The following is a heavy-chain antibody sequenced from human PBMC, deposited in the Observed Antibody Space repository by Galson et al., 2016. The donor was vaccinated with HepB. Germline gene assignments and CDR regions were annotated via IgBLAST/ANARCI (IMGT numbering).Heavy chain of an antibody. CDR1: EETFRKYG. CDR2: IIPLLGSA. CDR3: ARDIGYEGVLYGMGV. Sequence: SVKVSCKASEETFRKYGISWVRQAPGQGLEWMGGIIPLLGSAEYPPRAQGRVTITADASTNTAYMELRGLTSEDTAVYFCARDIGYEGVLYGMGVWGQGTTVTVSS. J-gene: IGHJ6*02. V-gene: IGHV1-69*13. D-gene: IGHD5-12*01.